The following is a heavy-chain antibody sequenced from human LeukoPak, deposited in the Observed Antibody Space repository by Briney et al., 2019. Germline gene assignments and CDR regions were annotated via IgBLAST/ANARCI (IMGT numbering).Heavy chain of an antibody. Sequence: GGSLRLSCAASGFTFSDCYMGWIRQAPGKGLEWLSYISGSGTTMYYADSVKGRFTISRDNAKNSLDLQMNSLRAEDTAVYYCGRDFGLTGTKRSFDIWGQGTMVTVSS. CDR1: GFTFSDCY. V-gene: IGHV3-11*01. J-gene: IGHJ3*02. CDR3: GRDFGLTGTKRSFDI. D-gene: IGHD1-7*01. CDR2: ISGSGTTM.